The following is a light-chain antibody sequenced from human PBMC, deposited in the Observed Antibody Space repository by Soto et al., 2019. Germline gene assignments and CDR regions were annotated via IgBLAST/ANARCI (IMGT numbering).Light chain of an antibody. CDR3: QQYGVSPWT. CDR2: GAS. Sequence: EILLTQSPGTLSLTPGERATLSCRASQSVSSSYLAWYQQKPGQAPRLLIYGASSRATGIPDRFSGSGSGTDFTLTISRLEPEDFAVYYCQQYGVSPWTFGKGTKVEIK. J-gene: IGKJ1*01. V-gene: IGKV3-20*01. CDR1: QSVSSSY.